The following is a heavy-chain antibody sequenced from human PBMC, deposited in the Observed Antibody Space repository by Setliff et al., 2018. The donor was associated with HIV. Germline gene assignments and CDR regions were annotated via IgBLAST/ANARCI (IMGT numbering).Heavy chain of an antibody. D-gene: IGHD3-3*01. V-gene: IGHV5-51*01. CDR1: GYSFTTYW. Sequence: PGESLKISCKGSGYSFTTYWIGWVRQMPGKGLEWMGIICPYDSVTRYSPSFQGQVTISADKSISTAYVQWSGLKASDTAMYYCARRPYYDSWSGHQAFDIWGQGTMVTVSS. CDR3: ARRPYYDSWSGHQAFDI. J-gene: IGHJ3*02. CDR2: ICPYDSVT.